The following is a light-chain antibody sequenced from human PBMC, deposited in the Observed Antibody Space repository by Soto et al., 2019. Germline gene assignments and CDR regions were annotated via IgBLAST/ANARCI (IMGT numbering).Light chain of an antibody. CDR1: QSVSSSY. CDR2: GAS. CDR3: QQYGSSPLT. J-gene: IGKJ4*01. V-gene: IGKV3-20*01. Sequence: EIVLTQSAGTLSLSPGERATLSCRASQSVSSSYLAWYQQKPGQAPRLLIDGASSRATDIPDRFSGSGSGTHFTLTINRLEPEDFAVYYCQQYGSSPLTFGGGTKVEI.